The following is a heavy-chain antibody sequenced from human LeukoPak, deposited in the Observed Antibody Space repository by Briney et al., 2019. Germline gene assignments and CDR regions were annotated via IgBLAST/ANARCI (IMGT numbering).Heavy chain of an antibody. CDR2: IYYSGST. CDR1: GGSISSYY. CDR3: ARADREFDGMDV. D-gene: IGHD1-14*01. J-gene: IGHJ6*02. Sequence: PSETLSLTCTVSGGSISSYYWSWIRQPPGKGLEWIGYIYYSGSTNYNPSPKSRVTISVDTSKNQFSLKLSSVTAADTAVYYCARADREFDGMDVWGQGTTVTVSS. V-gene: IGHV4-59*01.